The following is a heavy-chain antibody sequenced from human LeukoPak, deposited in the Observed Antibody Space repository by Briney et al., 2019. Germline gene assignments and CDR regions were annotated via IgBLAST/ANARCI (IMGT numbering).Heavy chain of an antibody. CDR2: ISGSGGST. Sequence: GGSLRLSCAASGFTFSSYDMSWVRQAPGKGLEWVSAISGSGGSTYYADSVKGRFTISRDNSKNTLYLQMNSLRAEDTAVYYCAKDLDSSSWYSPYYYYYGMDVWGHGTTVTVSS. D-gene: IGHD6-13*01. V-gene: IGHV3-23*01. J-gene: IGHJ6*02. CDR1: GFTFSSYD. CDR3: AKDLDSSSWYSPYYYYYGMDV.